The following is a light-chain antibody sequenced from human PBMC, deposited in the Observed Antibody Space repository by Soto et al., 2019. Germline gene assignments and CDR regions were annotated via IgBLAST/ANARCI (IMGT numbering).Light chain of an antibody. CDR2: VNSDGSH. CDR3: QTWGTGIRV. V-gene: IGLV4-69*01. J-gene: IGLJ2*01. Sequence: QAVLTQSPSASASLGASVKLTCTLSSGHSSYGIAWHQQQPEKGPRYLMKVNSDGSHIKGDGIPDRFSGSSSGAERYLTISSLQSEDEADYYCQTWGTGIRVFGGGTQLTVL. CDR1: SGHSSYG.